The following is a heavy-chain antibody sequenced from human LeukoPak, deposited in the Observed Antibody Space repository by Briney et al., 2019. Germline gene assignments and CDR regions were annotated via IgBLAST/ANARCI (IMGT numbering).Heavy chain of an antibody. CDR1: GFTVSDSY. Sequence: GGSLRLSCAASGFTVSDSYMTWVRQAPGKGLDWVSVIYSGAGSYYADSVKGRFTISRDSSKNTVYLQMNSLRDEDTAIYYCAKGGNGALDYWGRGTLVTVSS. CDR2: IYSGAGS. CDR3: AKGGNGALDY. J-gene: IGHJ4*02. V-gene: IGHV3-53*01. D-gene: IGHD2-8*01.